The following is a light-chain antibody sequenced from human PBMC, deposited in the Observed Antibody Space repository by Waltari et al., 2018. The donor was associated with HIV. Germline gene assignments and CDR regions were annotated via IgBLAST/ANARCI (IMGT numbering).Light chain of an antibody. CDR2: GTS. CDR1: TGTVTSGHY. V-gene: IGLV7-46*01. Sequence: QAVVTQEPSLTVSPGGTVTLTCDSRTGTVTSGHYPFWVQQKPGQAPMTLSYGTSNRHSWTPARFSGSLLGGKAALTLSGAQPEDEADYYCLLSYNGAQVFGTGTKVTVL. CDR3: LLSYNGAQV. J-gene: IGLJ1*01.